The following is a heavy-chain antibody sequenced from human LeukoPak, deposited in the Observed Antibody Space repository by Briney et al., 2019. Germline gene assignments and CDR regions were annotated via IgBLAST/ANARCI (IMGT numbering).Heavy chain of an antibody. CDR2: IYTSGST. V-gene: IGHV4-61*02. Sequence: PSETLSLTCTVSGGSLSSGDYFWSWIRQPAGKGLEWIGRIYTSGSTNYNPSLKSRVTMSVDMSKNQFSLKLTSVTAADTAVYYCARGVSSGYYSVYYFDSWGQGTLVTVSS. J-gene: IGHJ4*02. D-gene: IGHD3-22*01. CDR1: GGSLSSGDYF. CDR3: ARGVSSGYYSVYYFDS.